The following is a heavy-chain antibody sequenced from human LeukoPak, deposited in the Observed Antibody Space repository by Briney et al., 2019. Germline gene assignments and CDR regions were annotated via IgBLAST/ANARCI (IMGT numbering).Heavy chain of an antibody. CDR1: GFSFSAYA. V-gene: IGHV3-30*02. CDR2: IRSDGSNK. J-gene: IGHJ4*02. Sequence: GGSLRLSCATSGFSFSAYAMHWVRQAPGKGLEWVAFIRSDGSNKAYGDSVKGRFTISRDNSKNTVYLQMNSLRDDDTAKYFCAKDKGTDIWGSDYWGPGSLVTVSS. CDR3: AKDKGTDIWGSDY. D-gene: IGHD7-27*01.